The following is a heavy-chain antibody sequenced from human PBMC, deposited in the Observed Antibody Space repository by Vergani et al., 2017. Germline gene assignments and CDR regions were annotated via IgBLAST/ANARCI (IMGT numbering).Heavy chain of an antibody. CDR3: ARHSXVEWLVKLGWIDP. D-gene: IGHD6-19*01. J-gene: IGHJ5*02. V-gene: IGHV4-39*01. CDR1: GASIRSSNYY. CDR2: IYYSGST. Sequence: QLQLQESGPGLVKPSATLSLTCSVSGASIRSSNYYWGWIRQPPGKGLEWIASIYYSGSTYYNPSLKSQVTISVDTSKNQFSLKLSSVTAADTAVYFCARHSXVEWLVKLGWIDPWGQGILVTVSS.